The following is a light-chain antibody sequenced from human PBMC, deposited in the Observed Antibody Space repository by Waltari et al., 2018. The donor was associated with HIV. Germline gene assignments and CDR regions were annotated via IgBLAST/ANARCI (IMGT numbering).Light chain of an antibody. J-gene: IGKJ4*01. CDR1: QSVGSY. CDR2: DAS. CDR3: QQRVDWPLT. V-gene: IGKV3-11*01. Sequence: EIVLTQSPATLSLSPGERATLSCRASQSVGSYLGWYQQRPGQAPRLLIYDASNRATGIPGRFSVSGSGTDFTLTITSLEPEDFAVYYCQQRVDWPLTFGGGTKVEI.